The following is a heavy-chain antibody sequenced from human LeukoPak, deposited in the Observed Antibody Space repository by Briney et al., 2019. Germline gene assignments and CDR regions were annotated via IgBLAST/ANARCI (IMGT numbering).Heavy chain of an antibody. CDR1: GGSISSNNYY. Sequence: SETLSLTCTVSGGSISSNNYYWGWIRQPPGKGLEWIGSIYYSGSTYYSPSLKSRATISVDTSKNQFSLKLRSVTAADTAIYYCAREPGLWFGEPIDSWGQGTLVTVSS. J-gene: IGHJ4*02. V-gene: IGHV4-39*07. CDR2: IYYSGST. D-gene: IGHD3-10*01. CDR3: AREPGLWFGEPIDS.